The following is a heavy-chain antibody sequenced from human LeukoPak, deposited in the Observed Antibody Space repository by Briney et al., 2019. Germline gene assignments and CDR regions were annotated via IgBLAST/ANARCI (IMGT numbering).Heavy chain of an antibody. Sequence: ASVKVSCKASGYTFTSYAMNWVRQAPGQGLEWMGWINTNTGNPTYAQGFTGRFVFSLDTSVSTAYLQISSLKAEDTAVYYCARYGYCSGGSCWGFDPWGQGTLVTVSS. CDR2: INTNTGNP. J-gene: IGHJ5*02. CDR3: ARYGYCSGGSCWGFDP. CDR1: GYTFTSYA. D-gene: IGHD2-15*01. V-gene: IGHV7-4-1*02.